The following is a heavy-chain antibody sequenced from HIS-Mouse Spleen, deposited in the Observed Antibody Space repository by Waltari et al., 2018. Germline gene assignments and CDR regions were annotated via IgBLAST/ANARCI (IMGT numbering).Heavy chain of an antibody. J-gene: IGHJ2*01. CDR3: AREIPYSSSWYDWYFDL. D-gene: IGHD6-13*01. CDR1: GGSISSSSYY. Sequence: QLQLQESGPGLVKPSETLSLTCTVSGGSISSSSYYWGWIRQPPGKGLEWIGSIYYSGRTSYNPSLKSRVTISVDTSKNQCSLKLSSVTAADTAVYYCAREIPYSSSWYDWYFDLWGRGTLVTVSS. V-gene: IGHV4-39*07. CDR2: IYYSGRT.